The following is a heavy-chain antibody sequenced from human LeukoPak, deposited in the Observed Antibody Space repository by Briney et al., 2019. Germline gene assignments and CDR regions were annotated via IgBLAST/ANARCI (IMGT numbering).Heavy chain of an antibody. CDR2: ISDCGTST. J-gene: IGHJ5*02. V-gene: IGHV3-23*01. D-gene: IGHD6-13*01. CDR1: GFTFRNYA. Sequence: GGSLRLSCAASGFTFRNYAMSWVRQAPGKGLEWVSAISDCGTSTFYADSVKGRFTISRDNSYNTLYLQMNTLRAEDTAIYYCAKDRGKAAAGWLDPWGQGTLVTVSS. CDR3: AKDRGKAAAGWLDP.